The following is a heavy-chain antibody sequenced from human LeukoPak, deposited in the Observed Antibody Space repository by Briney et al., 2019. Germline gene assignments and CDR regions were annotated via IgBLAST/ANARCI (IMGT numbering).Heavy chain of an antibody. CDR3: AREDFGDSIDY. D-gene: IGHD4-17*01. Sequence: SETLSLTCTVSGGSLSPYSWNWIRQPAGKGLEWIGHIYTSGSTNYNPSLKSRVTMSVDTTKNQVSLKLSSVTAADTAVYYCAREDFGDSIDYWGQRTLVTVSS. V-gene: IGHV4-4*07. CDR2: IYTSGST. CDR1: GGSLSPYS. J-gene: IGHJ4*02.